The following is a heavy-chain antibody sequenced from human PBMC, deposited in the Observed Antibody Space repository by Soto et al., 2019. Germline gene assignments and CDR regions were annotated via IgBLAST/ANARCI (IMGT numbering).Heavy chain of an antibody. Sequence: GGSLRLSCAASGFTFDDYAMHWVRQAPGKGLEWVSLISWDGGSTYYADSVKGRFTISRDNSKNSLYLQMNSLRAEDTALYYCAKGTFHHIYYYYGMDVWGQGTTVTVSS. CDR3: AKGTFHHIYYYYGMDV. CDR1: GFTFDDYA. CDR2: ISWDGGST. J-gene: IGHJ6*02. V-gene: IGHV3-43D*03.